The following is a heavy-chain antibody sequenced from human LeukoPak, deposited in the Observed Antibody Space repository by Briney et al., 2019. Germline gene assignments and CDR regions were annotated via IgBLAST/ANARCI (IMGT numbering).Heavy chain of an antibody. Sequence: GRSLRLSCAASGFTFDDYAMHWVRQAPGKGLEWVSGISWNSGSIGYADSVKGRFTISRDNAKNSLYLQMNSLSAEDTALYYCAKTYYDFWSGFDYWGQGTLVTVSS. J-gene: IGHJ4*02. CDR1: GFTFDDYA. CDR3: AKTYYDFWSGFDY. D-gene: IGHD3-3*01. V-gene: IGHV3-9*01. CDR2: ISWNSGSI.